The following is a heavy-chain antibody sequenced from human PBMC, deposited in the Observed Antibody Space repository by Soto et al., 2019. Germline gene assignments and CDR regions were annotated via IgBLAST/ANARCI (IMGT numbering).Heavy chain of an antibody. CDR1: GGTFNSYA. Sequence: QVQLVQSGAEVKKPESSVRVSCKASGGTFNSYAITWVRQAPGQGLEWMGGTIPMFGTTNYAEKFQDGVTITAEESTNTAYMELSSLSPEATAVYYCTRCGIRYHSIGYYLGIDGMDVWGQGTTVIVSS. V-gene: IGHV1-69*12. CDR3: TRCGIRYHSIGYYLGIDGMDV. D-gene: IGHD3-22*01. CDR2: TIPMFGTT. J-gene: IGHJ6*02.